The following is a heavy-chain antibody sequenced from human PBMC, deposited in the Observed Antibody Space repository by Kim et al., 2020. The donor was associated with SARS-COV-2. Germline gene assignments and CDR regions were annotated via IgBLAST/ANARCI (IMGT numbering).Heavy chain of an antibody. CDR3: ARDLAGMGFGELSSYYYGMDV. CDR2: IYYSGST. D-gene: IGHD3-10*01. V-gene: IGHV4-59*01. CDR1: GGSISSYY. J-gene: IGHJ6*02. Sequence: SETLSLTCTVSGGSISSYYWSWIRQPPGKGLEWIGYIYYSGSTNYNPSLKSRVTISVDTSKNQFSLKLSSVTAADTAVYYCARDLAGMGFGELSSYYYGMDVCGQGTTVTVSS.